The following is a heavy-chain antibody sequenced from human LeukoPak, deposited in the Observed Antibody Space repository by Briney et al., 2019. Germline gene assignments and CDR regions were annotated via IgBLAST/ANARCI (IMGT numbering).Heavy chain of an antibody. D-gene: IGHD3-22*01. CDR2: IYPGDSDT. V-gene: IGHV5-51*01. CDR3: ARHALYDSSGYYYYYGMDV. J-gene: IGHJ6*02. CDR1: GYSFISYW. Sequence: GGSLKVSRKGSGYSFISYWIGGVRQMHGKGLEWMGIIYPGDSDTRYSPSFQGQVTISDDKSISTAYLQWSTLKASDTAMYYCARHALYDSSGYYYYYGMDVWGQGTTVTVPS.